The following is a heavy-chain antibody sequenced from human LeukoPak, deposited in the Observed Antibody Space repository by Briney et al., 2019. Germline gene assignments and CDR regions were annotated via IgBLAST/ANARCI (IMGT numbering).Heavy chain of an antibody. CDR2: IKQDGSEK. J-gene: IGHJ5*02. Sequence: PGGSLRLSCAASGFTFSSYWMSWVRQAPGKGLEWVANIKQDGSEKYYVDSVKGRFTISRDNAKNSLYLQMNSLRADDTAVYYCARGYIVVVPRGRSWFDPWGQGTLVTVSS. CDR1: GFTFSSYW. CDR3: ARGYIVVVPRGRSWFDP. V-gene: IGHV3-7*01. D-gene: IGHD2-2*01.